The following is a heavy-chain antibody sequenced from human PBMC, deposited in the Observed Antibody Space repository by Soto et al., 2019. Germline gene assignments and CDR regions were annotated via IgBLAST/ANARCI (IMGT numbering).Heavy chain of an antibody. Sequence: PSETLSLTCTVSGGSISNYYWSWIRQPPGKGLEWIGYIHYSGNTKYNPSLKSRVTISADTSKNQFSLKLSSVTAADTAVYYCARLGRSTPNYYYYYYMDVWGKGTTVTVSS. CDR3: ARLGRSTPNYYYYYYMDV. CDR2: IHYSGNT. CDR1: GGSISNYY. J-gene: IGHJ6*03. V-gene: IGHV4-59*08. D-gene: IGHD2-15*01.